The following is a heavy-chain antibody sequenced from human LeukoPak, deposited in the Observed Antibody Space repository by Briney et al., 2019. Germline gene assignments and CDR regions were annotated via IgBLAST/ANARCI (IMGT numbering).Heavy chain of an antibody. CDR2: INPSGGST. CDR3: ARDLWGLDFWSGYSPDY. Sequence: ASVKLSCKASGYTFTSYYMHWVRQAPGQGLEWMGIINPSGGSTSYAQKFQGRVTMTRDTSTSTVYMELSSLRSEDTAVYYCARDLWGLDFWSGYSPDYWGQGTLVTVSS. V-gene: IGHV1-46*01. CDR1: GYTFTSYY. J-gene: IGHJ4*02. D-gene: IGHD3-3*01.